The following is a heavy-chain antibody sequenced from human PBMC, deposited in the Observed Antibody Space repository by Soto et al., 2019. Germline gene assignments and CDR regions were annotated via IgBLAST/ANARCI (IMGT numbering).Heavy chain of an antibody. J-gene: IGHJ5*02. CDR2: IYYSGST. Sequence: SETLSLTCTVSGGSISSSSYYWGWIRQPPGKGLEWIGSIYYSGSTYYNPSLKSRVTISVDTSKNQFSLKLSSVTAADTAVYYCARHESDIVVVPARDGEAHWFDPWGQGTLVT. CDR1: GGSISSSSYY. D-gene: IGHD2-2*01. V-gene: IGHV4-39*01. CDR3: ARHESDIVVVPARDGEAHWFDP.